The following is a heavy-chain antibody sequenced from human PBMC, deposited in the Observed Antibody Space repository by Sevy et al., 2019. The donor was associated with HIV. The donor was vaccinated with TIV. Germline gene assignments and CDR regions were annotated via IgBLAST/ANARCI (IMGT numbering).Heavy chain of an antibody. J-gene: IGHJ6*02. CDR3: ARDRNYDSSGYYYYYYGMDV. CDR1: GFTFSSYA. CDR2: ISYYGSNK. V-gene: IGHV3-30-3*01. D-gene: IGHD3-22*01. Sequence: GGSLRLSCAASGFTFSSYAMHWVRQAPGKGLEWVAVISYYGSNKYYADSVKGRFTISRDNSKNTLYLQMNSLRAEDTAVYYCARDRNYDSSGYYYYYYGMDVWGQGTTVTVSS.